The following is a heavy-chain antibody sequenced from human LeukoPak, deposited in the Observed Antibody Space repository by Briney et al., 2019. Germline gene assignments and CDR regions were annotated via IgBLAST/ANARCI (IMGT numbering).Heavy chain of an antibody. J-gene: IGHJ4*02. D-gene: IGHD6-19*01. V-gene: IGHV1-8*01. CDR1: GYPFSNYD. CDR2: INPHSGKT. Sequence: ASVKVSCKTSGYPFSNYDINWVRQATGQGLEWMGWINPHSGKTGYAQKFQGRVTMTTDTSASTAYMELSSLRSEDTAVYYCAICLYSSGWYDYWGQGTLVTVSS. CDR3: AICLYSSGWYDY.